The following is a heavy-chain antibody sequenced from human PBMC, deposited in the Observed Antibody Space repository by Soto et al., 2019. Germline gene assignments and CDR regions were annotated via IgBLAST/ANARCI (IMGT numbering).Heavy chain of an antibody. CDR1: GFTFSDYY. D-gene: IGHD3-22*01. CDR3: ARDYPPQVGSGYYFVDY. CDR2: ISSSGSTI. V-gene: IGHV3-11*01. J-gene: IGHJ4*02. Sequence: TGGSLRLSCAASGFTFSDYYMSWIRQAPGKGLEWVSYISSSGSTIYYADSVKGRFTISRDNAKNSLYLQMNSLRAEDTAVYYCARDYPPQVGSGYYFVDYWGQGTLVTVSS.